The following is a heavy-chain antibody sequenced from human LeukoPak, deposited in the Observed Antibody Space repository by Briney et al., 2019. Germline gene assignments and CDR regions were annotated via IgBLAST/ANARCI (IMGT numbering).Heavy chain of an antibody. CDR1: GYTFTGYY. Sequence: GASVKVSCKASGYTFTGYYMHWVRQAPGQGLEWMGWINPNSGGTNYAQKFQGWVTMTRDTSISTAYMELSRLRSDDTAVYYCARETKGYRSSTSCYAYYFDYWGQGTLVTVSS. CDR3: ARETKGYRSSTSCYAYYFDY. D-gene: IGHD2-2*01. CDR2: INPNSGGT. V-gene: IGHV1-2*04. J-gene: IGHJ4*02.